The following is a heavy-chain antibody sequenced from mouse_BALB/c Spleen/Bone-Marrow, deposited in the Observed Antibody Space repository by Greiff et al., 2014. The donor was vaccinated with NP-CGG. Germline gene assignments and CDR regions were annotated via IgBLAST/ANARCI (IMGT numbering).Heavy chain of an antibody. CDR2: INPDSSTI. V-gene: IGHV4-1*02. CDR3: ARLYWYFDV. J-gene: IGHJ1*01. Sequence: EVQLQQSGGGLVQPGGSLKLSCAASGFDFSRYWMSWVRQAPGKGLEWIGKINPDSSTINYTPSLKDKFIISRDNAKNTLYLQMSKVRSEDTALYYCARLYWYFDVWGAGTTVTVSS. CDR1: GFDFSRYW.